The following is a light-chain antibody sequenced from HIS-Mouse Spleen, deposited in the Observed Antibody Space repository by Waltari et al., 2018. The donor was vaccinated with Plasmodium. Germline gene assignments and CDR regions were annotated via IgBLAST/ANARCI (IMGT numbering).Light chain of an antibody. CDR1: ALPTKY. CDR3: YSTDSSGNHRV. Sequence: SYDLTQPPSVSVSPGQTARITCSGEALPTKYAYWYQQKSGQAPVLVIYEDSKRPSGIPERFSGSSSGTMATLTISGAQVEDEADYYCYSTDSSGNHRVFGGGTKLTVL. J-gene: IGLJ3*02. CDR2: EDS. V-gene: IGLV3-10*01.